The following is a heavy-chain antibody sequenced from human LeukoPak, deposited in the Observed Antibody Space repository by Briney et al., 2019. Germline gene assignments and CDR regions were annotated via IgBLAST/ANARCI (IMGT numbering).Heavy chain of an antibody. V-gene: IGHV3-53*05. CDR1: GFTVSSNY. Sequence: PGGSLRLSCAASGFTVSSNYMSWVRQAPGKGLEWVSLIYSGGSAYYADSVKGRFTISRDNSKNTLYLQMNSLRAEDTAVYYCARQGVYDSSGYYPLTIYYFDYWGQGTLVTVSS. D-gene: IGHD3-22*01. CDR3: ARQGVYDSSGYYPLTIYYFDY. J-gene: IGHJ4*02. CDR2: IYSGGSA.